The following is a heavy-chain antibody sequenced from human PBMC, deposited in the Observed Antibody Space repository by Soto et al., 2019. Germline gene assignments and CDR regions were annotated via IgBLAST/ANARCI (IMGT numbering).Heavy chain of an antibody. V-gene: IGHV1-3*01. D-gene: IGHD3-3*01. Sequence: ASVKVSCKASGGTFSSYAISWVRQAPGQRLEWMGWINASNGTTKYSQKFQDRVTITRDTSASTAYMELSSLRSEDTAMYYCARFRFLEWSFDYWGQETLVTVSS. CDR2: INASNGTT. CDR3: ARFRFLEWSFDY. J-gene: IGHJ4*02. CDR1: GGTFSSYA.